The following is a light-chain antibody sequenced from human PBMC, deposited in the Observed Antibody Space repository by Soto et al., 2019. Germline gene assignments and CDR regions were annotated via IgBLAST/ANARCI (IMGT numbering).Light chain of an antibody. CDR3: QQYDSLPLT. CDR2: ATS. J-gene: IGKJ4*01. CDR1: QSIRSSH. Sequence: ELVFTQSPCTLSLSPAARATLSCVASQSIRSSHLAWYQQKPGQAPRVLIYATSSRATGIPDRFGGSGSGTDFTLTISRLEPEDFAVYHCQQYDSLPLTCGGGTKVDI. V-gene: IGKV3-20*01.